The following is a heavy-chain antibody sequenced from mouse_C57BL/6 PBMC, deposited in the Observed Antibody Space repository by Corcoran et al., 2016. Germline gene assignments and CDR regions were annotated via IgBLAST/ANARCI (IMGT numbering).Heavy chain of an antibody. CDR3: AREDYYPFAY. CDR2: INPNNGGT. V-gene: IGHV1-18*01. Sequence: EVQLQQSGPELVKPGASVKIPCKASGYTFTDYNMDWVKQSHGKSLEWIGDINPNNGGTIYNQKFKGKATLTVDKSSSTAYMELRSLTSEDTAVYYCAREDYYPFAYWGQGTLVTVSA. J-gene: IGHJ3*01. CDR1: GYTFTDYN. D-gene: IGHD1-1*01.